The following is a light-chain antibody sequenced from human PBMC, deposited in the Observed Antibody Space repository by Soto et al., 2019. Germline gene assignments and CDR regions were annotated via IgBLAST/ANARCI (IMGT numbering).Light chain of an antibody. J-gene: IGKJ4*01. CDR1: QSLLYSPRNKSY. CDR2: WAS. Sequence: DIVMTQSPESLAVSLGERATINCKSSQSLLYSPRNKSYLAWFQQKPRQPPKLLIYWASSREIGVPDRFSGSESGTDFTLSISSLQPEDVAVYYCQQYFSTPPLTFGGGTKVDI. V-gene: IGKV4-1*01. CDR3: QQYFSTPPLT.